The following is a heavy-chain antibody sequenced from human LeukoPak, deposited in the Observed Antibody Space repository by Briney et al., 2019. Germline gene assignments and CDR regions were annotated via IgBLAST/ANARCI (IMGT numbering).Heavy chain of an antibody. D-gene: IGHD6-6*01. CDR3: ARDRGYSSSFEFDY. V-gene: IGHV3-33*01. CDR1: GFTFSSYG. J-gene: IGHJ4*02. Sequence: PGESLRLSCAASGFTFSSYGMPWVRQAPGKGLEWVAVIWYDGSNKYYADSVKGRFTISRDNSKNTLYLQMNSRRAEDTAVYYCARDRGYSSSFEFDYWGQGTLVTVSS. CDR2: IWYDGSNK.